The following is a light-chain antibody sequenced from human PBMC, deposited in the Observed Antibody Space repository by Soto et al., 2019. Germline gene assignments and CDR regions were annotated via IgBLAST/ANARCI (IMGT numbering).Light chain of an antibody. CDR1: QSISSY. CDR2: AAS. Sequence: DIQMTQSPSSLSASVGGRLTITCRASQSISSYLNWYQQKPGKAPKLLIYAASTLQSGVPSRFSGSGSGTDFTLTVSSLQPEDFATYYCQRSYSTPRTFGQGTKVEIK. J-gene: IGKJ1*01. CDR3: QRSYSTPRT. V-gene: IGKV1-39*01.